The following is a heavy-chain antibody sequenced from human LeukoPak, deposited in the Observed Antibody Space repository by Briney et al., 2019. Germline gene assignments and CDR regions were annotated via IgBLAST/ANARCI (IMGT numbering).Heavy chain of an antibody. D-gene: IGHD3-22*01. Sequence: GGSLRLSCAASGFTFSSYGMHLVRQAPGKGLEWVAVIWYDGSNKYYADSVKGRFTISRDNSKNTLYLQMNSLRAEDTAVYYCARNYDSSGYYDYWGQGTLVTVSS. CDR3: ARNYDSSGYYDY. CDR1: GFTFSSYG. CDR2: IWYDGSNK. V-gene: IGHV3-33*01. J-gene: IGHJ4*02.